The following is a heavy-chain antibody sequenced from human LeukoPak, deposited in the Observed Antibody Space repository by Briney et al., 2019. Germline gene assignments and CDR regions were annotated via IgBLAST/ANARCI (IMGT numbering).Heavy chain of an antibody. J-gene: IGHJ6*02. CDR2: ISAYNGNT. CDR1: GYTFTSYG. Sequence: GASVKVSCKASGYTFTSYGISWVRQAPGQGLEWMGWISAYNGNTNYAQKLQGRVTMTTDTSTSTAYMELRSLRSDDTAVYYCARDGRYITMVRGVIGPDYYYGMDVWGQGTTVTVSS. V-gene: IGHV1-18*01. D-gene: IGHD3-10*01. CDR3: ARDGRYITMVRGVIGPDYYYGMDV.